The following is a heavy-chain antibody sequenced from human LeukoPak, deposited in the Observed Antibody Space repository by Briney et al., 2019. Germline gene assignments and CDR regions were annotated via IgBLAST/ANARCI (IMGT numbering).Heavy chain of an antibody. V-gene: IGHV3-23*01. Sequence: PGGSLRLSCAASGFTFSSYGMHWVRQAPGKGLEWVSGLSGSGINTYYADSVKGRFTISRDNPKNTLYLQMNSLRAEDTAVYYCATEKGDSPDYWGQGTLVTVSS. D-gene: IGHD2-21*01. CDR3: ATEKGDSPDY. CDR1: GFTFSSYG. CDR2: LSGSGINT. J-gene: IGHJ4*02.